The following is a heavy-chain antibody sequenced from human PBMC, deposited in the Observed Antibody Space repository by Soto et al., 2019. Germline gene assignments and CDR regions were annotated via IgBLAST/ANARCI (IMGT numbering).Heavy chain of an antibody. D-gene: IGHD4-17*01. J-gene: IGHJ3*01. V-gene: IGHV4-4*02. Sequence: QMQLRQSGPGLVKPSGTLSLTCNVSGASVTLSNWWTWIRQSPGRGLEWIGQAYHSGSTNYNPSLETRVTISVDTSKNQFSLNLTSVTAADTAVYYCARATDVYGDAYDVWGQGTSVTVSS. CDR2: AYHSGST. CDR1: GASVTLSNW. CDR3: ARATDVYGDAYDV.